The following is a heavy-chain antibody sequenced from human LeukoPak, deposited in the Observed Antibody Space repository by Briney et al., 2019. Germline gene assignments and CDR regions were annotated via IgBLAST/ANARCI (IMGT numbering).Heavy chain of an antibody. CDR3: AAVDTAMVIDY. CDR1: GGSISSYY. D-gene: IGHD5-18*01. CDR2: IYYSGST. V-gene: IGHV4-59*01. J-gene: IGHJ4*02. Sequence: SETLSLTCTVSGGSISSYYWSWIRQPPGKGLEWIGYIYYSGSTNYNPSLKSRVTISVDTSKNQLSLKLSSVTAADTAVYYCAAVDTAMVIDYWGQGTLVTVSS.